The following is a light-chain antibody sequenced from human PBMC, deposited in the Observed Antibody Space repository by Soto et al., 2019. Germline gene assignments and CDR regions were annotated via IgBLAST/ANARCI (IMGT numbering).Light chain of an antibody. V-gene: IGLV2-14*03. CDR1: RSDVGSYNY. Sequence: QSALTQPASVSGSPGQSITISCTGTRSDVGSYNYVAWYQQHPGKAPKLMIYDVSNRSSGISNRFSGSKSGNTAPLTIAGLQAEDEADYYCSSYTTSSTVVFGTGTKVTVL. CDR2: DVS. CDR3: SSYTTSSTVV. J-gene: IGLJ1*01.